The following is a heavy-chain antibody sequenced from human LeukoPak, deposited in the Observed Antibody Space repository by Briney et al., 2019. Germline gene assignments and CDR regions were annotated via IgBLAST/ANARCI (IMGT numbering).Heavy chain of an antibody. Sequence: GGSLRLSCAASGFTFSSYAMHWVRQAPGKGLEWVAVISYDGSNKYYADPVKGRFTISRDNSKNTLYLQMNSLRAEDTAVYYCAKDFDYGDLSYYFDYWGQGTLVRVSS. CDR1: GFTFSSYA. D-gene: IGHD4-17*01. CDR3: AKDFDYGDLSYYFDY. CDR2: ISYDGSNK. V-gene: IGHV3-30-3*01. J-gene: IGHJ4*02.